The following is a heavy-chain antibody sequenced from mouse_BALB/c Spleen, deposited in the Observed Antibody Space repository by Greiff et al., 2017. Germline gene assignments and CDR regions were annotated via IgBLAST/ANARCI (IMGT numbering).Heavy chain of an antibody. J-gene: IGHJ3*01. CDR2: ISSGGSYT. Sequence: DVQLVESGGGLVKPGGSLKLSCAASGFTFSSYAMSWVRQSPEKRLEWVAEISSGGSYTYYPDTVTGRFTISRDNAKNTLYLEMSSLRSEDTAMYYCARDGNYRSFAYWGQGTLVTVSA. V-gene: IGHV5-9-4*01. CDR1: GFTFSSYA. D-gene: IGHD2-1*01. CDR3: ARDGNYRSFAY.